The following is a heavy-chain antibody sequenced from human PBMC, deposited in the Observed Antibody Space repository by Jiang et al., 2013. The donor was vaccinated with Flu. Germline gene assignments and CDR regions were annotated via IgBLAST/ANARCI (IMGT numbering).Heavy chain of an antibody. CDR1: GFIFSNYA. CDR2: IRGSGANT. V-gene: IGHV3-23*01. D-gene: IGHD3-16*01. CDR3: AKEVGEIGVPQFDF. J-gene: IGHJ4*02. Sequence: TLSCAVSGFIFSNYAMSWVRQAPGKGLEWVSGIRGSGANTFHAASVEGRFTISRDNSKNILYLQMNSLRAEDTAVYYCAKEVGEIGVPQFDFWGQGTLVTVSS.